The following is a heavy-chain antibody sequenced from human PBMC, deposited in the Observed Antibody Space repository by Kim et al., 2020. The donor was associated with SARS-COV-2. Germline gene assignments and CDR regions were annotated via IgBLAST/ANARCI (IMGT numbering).Heavy chain of an antibody. Sequence: SETLSLTCAVYGGSFSGYYWSWIRQPPGKGLEWIGEINHSGSTNYNPSLKSRVTISVDTSKNQFSLKLSSVTAADTAVYYCARGYCSGGSCYEYRYWGQGTLVTVSS. CDR3: ARGYCSGGSCYEYRY. D-gene: IGHD2-15*01. CDR2: INHSGST. CDR1: GGSFSGYY. J-gene: IGHJ4*02. V-gene: IGHV4-34*01.